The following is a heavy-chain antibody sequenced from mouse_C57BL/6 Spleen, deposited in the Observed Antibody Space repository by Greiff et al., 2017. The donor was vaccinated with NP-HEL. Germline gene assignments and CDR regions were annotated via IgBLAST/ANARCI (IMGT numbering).Heavy chain of an antibody. CDR2: IDPSDSAT. D-gene: IGHD2-4*01. CDR3: ARRDYDYYDVMDY. CDR1: GYTFTSYW. J-gene: IGHJ4*01. V-gene: IGHV1-52*01. Sequence: VQLQQPGAELVRPGSSVKLSCKASGYTFTSYWMHWVKQRPIQGLEWIGNIDPSDSATHYNQKFKDKATLTVDKSSSPAYLQLSSLTSEDSAVYYCARRDYDYYDVMDYWGQGTSVTVSS.